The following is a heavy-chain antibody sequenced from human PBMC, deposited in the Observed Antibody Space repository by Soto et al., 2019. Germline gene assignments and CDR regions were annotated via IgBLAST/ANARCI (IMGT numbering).Heavy chain of an antibody. V-gene: IGHV2-5*02. CDR3: ARLGYCISTSCYVINWFDP. D-gene: IGHD2-2*01. J-gene: IGHJ5*02. CDR2: IYWDDDK. Sequence: QITLKESGPTLVKPTQTLTLTCTFSGFSLSTSGVGVGWIRQPPGKALECLALIYWDDDKRYSPSLKSRLTITKDTSKHPVVLTMTNMDPVDTATYYCARLGYCISTSCYVINWFDPWGQGTLVTVSS. CDR1: GFSLSTSGVG.